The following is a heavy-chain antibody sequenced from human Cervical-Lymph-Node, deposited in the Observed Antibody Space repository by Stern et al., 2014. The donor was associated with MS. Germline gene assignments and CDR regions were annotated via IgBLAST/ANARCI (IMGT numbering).Heavy chain of an antibody. Sequence: QLVESGPEVKKPGTSVKVSCKASGFTFTSSAMQWVRQARGQRLEWIGWIGVGSGNTNYAQKFQERVTITKDMSTSTAYMELSSLRSEDTAVYYCAADVSYSSSWYRVNWFDPWGQGTLVTVSS. D-gene: IGHD6-13*01. CDR3: AADVSYSSSWYRVNWFDP. CDR1: GFTFTSSA. CDR2: IGVGSGNT. V-gene: IGHV1-58*02. J-gene: IGHJ5*02.